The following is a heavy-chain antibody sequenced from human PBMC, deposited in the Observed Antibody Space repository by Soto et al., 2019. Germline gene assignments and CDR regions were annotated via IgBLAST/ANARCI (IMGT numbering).Heavy chain of an antibody. CDR2: IIPIFGTA. V-gene: IGHV1-69*01. CDR1: GGTFSSYA. J-gene: IGHJ6*02. Sequence: QVQLVQSGAEVKKPGSSVKVSCKASGGTFSSYAISWVRQAPGQGLEWMGGIIPIFGTANYAQKFQGRVTINADESTSTAYMELSSLRSEDTAVYYCARVKYDFWSGYYYYYYGMDVWGQGTTVTVSS. CDR3: ARVKYDFWSGYYYYYYGMDV. D-gene: IGHD3-3*01.